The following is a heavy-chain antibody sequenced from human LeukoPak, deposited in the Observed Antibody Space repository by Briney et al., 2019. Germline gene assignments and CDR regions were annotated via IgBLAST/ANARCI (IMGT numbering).Heavy chain of an antibody. D-gene: IGHD3-3*01. J-gene: IGHJ4*02. Sequence: GGSLRLSCVASGFTFSTYTMHWVRQSPAKALEYVSSISGNGGSTEYANSVKGRFTISRDNSQNTLYLQVNSLRAEDTAVYYCAKSGRSPTDYWGQGTLVTVSS. CDR1: GFTFSTYT. V-gene: IGHV3-64*01. CDR3: AKSGRSPTDY. CDR2: ISGNGGST.